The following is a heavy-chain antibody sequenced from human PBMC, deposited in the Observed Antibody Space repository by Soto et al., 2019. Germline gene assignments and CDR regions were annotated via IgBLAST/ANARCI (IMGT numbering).Heavy chain of an antibody. Sequence: PGESLKISCQGSGYRFASYWIGWVRQMPGKGLEWMGTIYPGDSDTRYSPSFQGQVTISADKSISTAYLHWSSLKASDTATYYCARRDGYNTYYFDYWGQGTLVTVS. V-gene: IGHV5-51*01. CDR3: ARRDGYNTYYFDY. CDR2: IYPGDSDT. D-gene: IGHD5-12*01. J-gene: IGHJ4*02. CDR1: GYRFASYW.